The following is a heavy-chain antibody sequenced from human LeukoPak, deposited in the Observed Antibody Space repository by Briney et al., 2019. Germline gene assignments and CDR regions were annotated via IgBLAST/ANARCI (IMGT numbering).Heavy chain of an antibody. CDR1: GFTFGDYG. CDR2: IDWNGGRT. J-gene: IGHJ3*02. D-gene: IGHD3-3*01. CDR3: ATGLSGLSDTFDI. Sequence: PGESLRLSXAASGFTFGDYGMTWVCQAPGKGPEWVSGIDWNGGRTGYADSVKGRFTISRDNAKKSLYLQMNSLRGEDTALYYCATGLSGLSDTFDIWGQGTMVSVSS. V-gene: IGHV3-20*04.